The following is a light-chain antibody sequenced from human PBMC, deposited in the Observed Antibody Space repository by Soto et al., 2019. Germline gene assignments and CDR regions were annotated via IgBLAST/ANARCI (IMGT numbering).Light chain of an antibody. V-gene: IGKV1-5*03. CDR3: QQYNGDSVS. Sequence: DIQMTQSPSTLSASVGDRLTITCRASQSISDWLAWYQQKPGKAPKLLIYKASNLESGVPSRFSGSGSGTEFTLTISSLQPDDFATYYCQQYNGDSVSFGQGTKLEIK. J-gene: IGKJ2*01. CDR1: QSISDW. CDR2: KAS.